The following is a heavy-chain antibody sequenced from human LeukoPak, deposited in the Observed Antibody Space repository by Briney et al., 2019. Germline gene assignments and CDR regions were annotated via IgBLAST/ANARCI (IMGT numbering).Heavy chain of an antibody. D-gene: IGHD3-16*01. Sequence: GGTLRLSCAASGFTFKNHGMSWVRQAPGKGLEWVSGISPRGDITYYKDSVRGRFTISRDNFKNTVSLQLNSLRAEDTAMYYCAKDDDWGRFNHWGQGTLVTVSS. V-gene: IGHV3-23*01. CDR1: GFTFKNHG. CDR2: ISPRGDIT. J-gene: IGHJ1*01. CDR3: AKDDDWGRFNH.